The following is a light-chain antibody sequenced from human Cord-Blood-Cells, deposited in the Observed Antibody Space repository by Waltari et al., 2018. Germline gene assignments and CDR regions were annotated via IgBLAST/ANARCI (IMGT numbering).Light chain of an antibody. CDR3: QQYNNWPPGT. Sequence: IVMTQSPATLSVSPGERATLSCRASQSVSSNLAWYQQKPGQAPRLLIYGAATRATGIPARFSGSWSGTEFTLTISSLQSEDFAVYYCQQYNNWPPGTFGQGTKVEIK. CDR1: QSVSSN. CDR2: GAA. V-gene: IGKV3-15*01. J-gene: IGKJ1*01.